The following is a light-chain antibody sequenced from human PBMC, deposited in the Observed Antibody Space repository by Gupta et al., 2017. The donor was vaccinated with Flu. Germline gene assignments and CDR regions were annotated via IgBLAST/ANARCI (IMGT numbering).Light chain of an antibody. CDR2: AVS. CDR3: SSFTASSTVV. J-gene: IGLJ2*01. V-gene: IGLV2-14*01. CDR1: NRDVGGYDY. Sequence: QAALTQSASVSGSPGQSITVSCTGTNRDVGGYDYVSWHQLHPGKVPRLLIYAVSDRPSGVSSRFSGSKSGNTASLTISGLLPEDEAHYYCSSFTASSTVVFGGGTKVTVL.